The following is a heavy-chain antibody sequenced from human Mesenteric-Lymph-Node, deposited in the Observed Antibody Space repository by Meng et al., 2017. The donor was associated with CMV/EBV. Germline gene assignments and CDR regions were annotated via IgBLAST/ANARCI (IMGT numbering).Heavy chain of an antibody. CDR2: ISACNGNT. CDR3: ARDSSARASALKYYYDSSGYYRYYYGMDV. D-gene: IGHD3-22*01. CDR1: GYTFTSYG. J-gene: IGHJ6*02. Sequence: ASVKVSCKASGYTFTSYGISWVRQAPGQGLEWMGWISACNGNTNYAQKLQGRVTMTTDTSTSTAYMELRSLRSDDTAVYYCARDSSARASALKYYYDSSGYYRYYYGMDVWGQGTTVTVSS. V-gene: IGHV1-18*01.